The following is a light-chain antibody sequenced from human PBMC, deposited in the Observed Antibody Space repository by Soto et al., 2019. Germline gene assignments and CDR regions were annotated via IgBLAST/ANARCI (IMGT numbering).Light chain of an antibody. Sequence: SSELTQPPSVSVAPGQTARITCGGNNSGSKSVHWYQQKPGQAPVLVVYDDSDRPSGIPERFSGSNSGNTATLTIRRVEAGDEADYYCQVWDSSSDHRVFGTGTKLTVL. V-gene: IGLV3-21*02. J-gene: IGLJ1*01. CDR2: DDS. CDR1: NSGSKS. CDR3: QVWDSSSDHRV.